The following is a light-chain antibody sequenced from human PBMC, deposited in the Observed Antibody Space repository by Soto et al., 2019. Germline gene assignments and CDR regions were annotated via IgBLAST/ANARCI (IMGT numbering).Light chain of an antibody. CDR1: QSISAN. V-gene: IGKV3-11*01. CDR3: QQRSNWPVT. J-gene: IGKJ5*01. CDR2: GAS. Sequence: EIVMTQSPATLSVSPGDRATLSCRASQSISANLAWYQQKPGQAPRLLIYGASSRATGIPARFSGSGSGTDFTLTISSLEPEDLAVYYCQQRSNWPVTFGQGTRLEI.